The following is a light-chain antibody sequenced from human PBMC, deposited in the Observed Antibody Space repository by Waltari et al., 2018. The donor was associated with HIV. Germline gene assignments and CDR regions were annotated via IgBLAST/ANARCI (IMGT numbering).Light chain of an antibody. V-gene: IGLV2-14*01. CDR1: SSYVGDSY. Sequence: QSALTQPASVSGSPGQSISISCTGTSSYVGDSYVSWYQHHPGKAPKVIIYEVSNRPSGVSNRFSGSKSGNTASLTISGLLPEDEADYFCSSYISSATPEFGGGTRLTVL. J-gene: IGLJ3*02. CDR3: SSYISSATPE. CDR2: EVS.